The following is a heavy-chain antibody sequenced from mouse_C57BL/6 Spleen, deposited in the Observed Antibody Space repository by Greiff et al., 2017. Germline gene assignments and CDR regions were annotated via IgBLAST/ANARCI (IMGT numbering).Heavy chain of an antibody. CDR3: ARCDYDYGKGDGNYAMDY. V-gene: IGHV1-76*01. Sequence: VQLQQSGAELVRPGASVKLSCKASGYTFTDYYINWVKQRPGQGLEWIARIYPGSGNTYYNEKFKGKATLTAEKSSSTAYMQLSSLTSEDSAVYFCARCDYDYGKGDGNYAMDYWGQGTSGTVSS. CDR2: IYPGSGNT. CDR1: GYTFTDYY. J-gene: IGHJ4*01. D-gene: IGHD2-4*01.